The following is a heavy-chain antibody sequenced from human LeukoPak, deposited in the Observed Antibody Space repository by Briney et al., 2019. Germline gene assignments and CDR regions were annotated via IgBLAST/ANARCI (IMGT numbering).Heavy chain of an antibody. V-gene: IGHV1-69*05. CDR2: IIPIFGTA. D-gene: IGHD5-18*01. J-gene: IGHJ6*03. CDR1: GGTFSSYA. Sequence: SVKVSCKASGGTFSSYAISWVRQAPGQGLEWMGGIIPIFGTANYAQKFQGRVTITTDESTSTAYMELSSLRSEDTAVYYCARSLVDTSYYYYYMDVWGKGTTVTVSS. CDR3: ARSLVDTSYYYYYMDV.